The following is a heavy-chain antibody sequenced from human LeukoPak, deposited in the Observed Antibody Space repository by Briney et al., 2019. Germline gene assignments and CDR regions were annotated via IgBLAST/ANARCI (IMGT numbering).Heavy chain of an antibody. Sequence: ASVKVSCKASGYTLTGYYMHWVRQARGQGLAWMGWINSNSGGTNCAQMFQGRVTMTRDTSISTTYMEMSRLRSDDTAVYYCARGDYDFWSGYQYFDYWGQGTLVTVSS. J-gene: IGHJ4*02. CDR3: ARGDYDFWSGYQYFDY. CDR1: GYTLTGYY. V-gene: IGHV1-2*02. CDR2: INSNSGGT. D-gene: IGHD3-3*01.